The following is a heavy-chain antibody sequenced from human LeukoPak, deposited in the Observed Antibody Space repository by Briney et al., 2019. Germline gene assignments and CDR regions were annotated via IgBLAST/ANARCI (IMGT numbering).Heavy chain of an antibody. J-gene: IGHJ4*02. Sequence: PGGSLRLSCAASGFTFSNYAMHWVRQAPGKGLEWVAVISYDGSNKYYADSVKGRFTISRDNSKNTLYLQMNSLRAEDTTVYYCAKDSSDYYFDYWGQGTLVTVSS. D-gene: IGHD3-22*01. CDR2: ISYDGSNK. V-gene: IGHV3-30*04. CDR3: AKDSSDYYFDY. CDR1: GFTFSNYA.